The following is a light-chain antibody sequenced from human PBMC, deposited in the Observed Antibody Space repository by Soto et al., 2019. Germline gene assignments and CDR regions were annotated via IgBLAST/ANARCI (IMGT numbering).Light chain of an antibody. V-gene: IGKV1D-8*03. CDR2: AAS. J-gene: IGKJ1*01. CDR1: QGISSY. CDR3: QQLKSYPQT. Sequence: VIWVTQCPSLLSASTGDRVTISCRMSQGISSYLAWYQQKPGKALKLLMYAASNLQSGVPSRFSGSGSGTEFTLTISSLQPEDFATFYCQQLKSYPQTFGQATKV.